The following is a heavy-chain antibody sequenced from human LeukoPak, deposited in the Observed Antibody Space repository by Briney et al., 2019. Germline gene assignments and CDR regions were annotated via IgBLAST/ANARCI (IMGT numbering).Heavy chain of an antibody. CDR3: ARGLQERDIIRGFDL. CDR1: GDSISRRSSY. D-gene: IGHD3-10*01. V-gene: IGHV4-61*02. J-gene: IGHJ4*01. CDR2: VYWTGAP. Sequence: PSETLSLTCSVSGDSISRRSSYWTWIRQPAGRGLEWIGRVYWTGAPNYNPSLKSRVTMSVDTSKNQFSLTLNSVTAADTALYFCARGLQERDIIRGFDLWGPGILVTVSS.